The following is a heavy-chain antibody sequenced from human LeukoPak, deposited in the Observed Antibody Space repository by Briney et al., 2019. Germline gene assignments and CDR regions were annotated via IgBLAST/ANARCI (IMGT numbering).Heavy chain of an antibody. CDR3: ARSVSSGWDDQ. D-gene: IGHD6-19*01. CDR2: ISPRGDIT. V-gene: IGHV3-23*01. CDR1: GFSFRSHG. Sequence: GGTLRLSCAASGFSFRSHGMNWVRQAPGKGLEWVSGISPRGDITYYKDSVRGRFTISRDNFKNTVSLQLNSLRAEDTAVYYCARSVSSGWDDQWGQGTLVTVSS. J-gene: IGHJ4*02.